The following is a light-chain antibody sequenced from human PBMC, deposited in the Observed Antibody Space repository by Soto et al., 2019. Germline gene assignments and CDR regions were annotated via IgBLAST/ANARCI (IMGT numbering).Light chain of an antibody. V-gene: IGLV2-14*02. CDR1: SSDVGSYNL. CDR3: QSYDSSLSGSV. J-gene: IGLJ1*01. Sequence: QSVLTQPASVSGSPGQSITISCTGTSSDVGSYNLVSWYQQHPGKAPKLMIYEGSKRPSGVSNRFSGSKSGNTASLTISGLQAEDEADYYCQSYDSSLSGSVFGTGTKGTV. CDR2: EGS.